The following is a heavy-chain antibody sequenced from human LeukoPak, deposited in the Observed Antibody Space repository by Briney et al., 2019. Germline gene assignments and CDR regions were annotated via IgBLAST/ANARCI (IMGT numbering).Heavy chain of an antibody. D-gene: IGHD2-2*01. J-gene: IGHJ4*02. CDR2: INPSGGST. V-gene: IGHV1-46*01. CDR1: GYTFTSYY. CDR3: ARGGIVVVPASYFDY. Sequence: ASVKVSCKASGYTFTSYYMHWVRQAPGQGLEWMGIINPSGGSTSYAQKFQGRVTMTRDTSTSTVYMELSSLRSEDTAVYYCARGGIVVVPASYFDYWGQGTLVTVSS.